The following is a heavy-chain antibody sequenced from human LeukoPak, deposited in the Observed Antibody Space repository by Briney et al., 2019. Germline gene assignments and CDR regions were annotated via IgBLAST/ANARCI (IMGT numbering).Heavy chain of an antibody. V-gene: IGHV3-30*18. J-gene: IGHJ4*02. D-gene: IGHD3-22*01. CDR2: ISYDGSNK. CDR1: GFTFTSYG. Sequence: PGGSLRLSCAASGFTFTSYGMHWVRQAPGKGLEWVAVISYDGSNKYYVDSVKGRFTISRDNSKNTLYLQMNSLRAEDTAVYYCTKSTFSSWLYIGYWGQGTLVTVSS. CDR3: TKSTFSSWLYIGY.